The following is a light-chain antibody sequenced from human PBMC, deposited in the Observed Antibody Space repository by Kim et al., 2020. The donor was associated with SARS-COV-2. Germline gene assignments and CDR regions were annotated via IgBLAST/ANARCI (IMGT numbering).Light chain of an antibody. CDR3: QQYNNWPPWT. CDR2: GAS. Sequence: SPGERATLSCRASQSVSSNLAWYQHKPGQAPRLLIHGASTRATGIPARFSGSGSGTEFTLTISSLQSEDFAVYYCQQYNNWPPWTFGQGTKVDIK. J-gene: IGKJ1*01. V-gene: IGKV3-15*01. CDR1: QSVSSN.